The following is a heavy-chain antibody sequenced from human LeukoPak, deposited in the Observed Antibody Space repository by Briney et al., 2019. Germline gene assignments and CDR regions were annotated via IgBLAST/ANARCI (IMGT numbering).Heavy chain of an antibody. Sequence: SETLSLTCTVSGGSIRTYYWSWIRQPPGKGLEWIGYIYYSGSTNYNPSLKSRVTISVDTSKNQFSLKLSSVTAADTAVYYCAKLGYCSSTSCYAGLSTRFDPWGQGTLVTVSS. J-gene: IGHJ5*02. D-gene: IGHD2-2*01. CDR1: GGSIRTYY. CDR3: AKLGYCSSTSCYAGLSTRFDP. V-gene: IGHV4-59*08. CDR2: IYYSGST.